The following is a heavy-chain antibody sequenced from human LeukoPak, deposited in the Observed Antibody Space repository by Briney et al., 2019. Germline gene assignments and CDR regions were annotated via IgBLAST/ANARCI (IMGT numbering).Heavy chain of an antibody. CDR3: ARGGRAFGGVIGRFDP. V-gene: IGHV4-61*02. Sequence: SETLSLTCTVSGGSISSGSYYWGWIRQPAGKGLEWIGRIYTSGSTNYNPSLKSRVTISVDTSKNQFSLKLSSVTAADTAVYYCARGGRAFGGVIGRFDPWGQGTLVTVSS. CDR2: IYTSGST. D-gene: IGHD3-16*02. J-gene: IGHJ5*02. CDR1: GGSISSGSYY.